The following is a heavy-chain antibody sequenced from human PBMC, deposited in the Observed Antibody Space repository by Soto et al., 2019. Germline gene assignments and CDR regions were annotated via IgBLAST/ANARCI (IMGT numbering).Heavy chain of an antibody. J-gene: IGHJ5*02. CDR2: MNPDSGNT. D-gene: IGHD2-8*01. CDR3: ARRRGSNGWFDL. V-gene: IGHV1-8*01. CDR1: GYTFINYD. Sequence: QVQLVQSGAEVKKPGASVKVSCKASGYTFINYDINWVRQAPGQGLEWVGWMNPDSGNTGYAQNFQGRITMTGNTSISSVYMELSILTSEDTAVYYCARRRGSNGWFDLWGQGTLVTVSS.